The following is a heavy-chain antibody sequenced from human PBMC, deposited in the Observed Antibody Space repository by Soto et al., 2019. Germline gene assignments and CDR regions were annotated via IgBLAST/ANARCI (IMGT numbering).Heavy chain of an antibody. CDR2: ISYDGSNK. CDR3: AKGAPGSSSWYPHVDAFDI. V-gene: IGHV3-30*18. D-gene: IGHD6-13*01. Sequence: QVQLVESGGGVVQHGRSLRLSCAASGFTFSSYGMHWVRQAPGKGLEWVAVISYDGSNKYYADSVKGRFTISRDNSKNTLYLQMNSLRAEDTAVYYCAKGAPGSSSWYPHVDAFDIWGQGTMVTVSS. CDR1: GFTFSSYG. J-gene: IGHJ3*02.